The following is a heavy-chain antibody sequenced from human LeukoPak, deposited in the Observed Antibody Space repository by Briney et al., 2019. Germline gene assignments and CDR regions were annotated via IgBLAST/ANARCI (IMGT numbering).Heavy chain of an antibody. Sequence: PGGSLRLSCAASGFTFSSYSMNWVRQAPGKGLEWVSSISSSSSYIYYADSVKGRFTISRDNAKNSLYLQTNSLRAEDTAVYYCARAAGYDSSGYPEDYWGQGTLVTVSS. V-gene: IGHV3-21*01. J-gene: IGHJ4*02. D-gene: IGHD3-22*01. CDR3: ARAAGYDSSGYPEDY. CDR1: GFTFSSYS. CDR2: ISSSSSYI.